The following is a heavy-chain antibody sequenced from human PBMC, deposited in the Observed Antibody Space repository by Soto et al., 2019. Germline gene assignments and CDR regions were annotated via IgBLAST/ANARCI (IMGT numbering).Heavy chain of an antibody. CDR1: CGSIISCDYY. CDR3: ARKAVLEDGRPFDY. CDR2: IYYIGST. J-gene: IGHJ4*02. Sequence: SETLSLTGTVSCGSIISCDYYWSWIRQPPEKGLEWIGYIYYIGSTYYNPSLKSRVTMSLDTSKNQFSLKLSSVTAADTAVYYCARKAVLEDGRPFDYWGQGTLVTVSS. D-gene: IGHD6-19*01. V-gene: IGHV4-30-4*01.